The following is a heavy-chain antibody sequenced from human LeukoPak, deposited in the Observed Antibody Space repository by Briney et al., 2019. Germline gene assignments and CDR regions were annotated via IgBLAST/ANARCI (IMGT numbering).Heavy chain of an antibody. CDR2: IDLEGSQR. J-gene: IGHJ4*02. CDR1: GFTFSSYA. D-gene: IGHD4/OR15-4a*01. V-gene: IGHV3-7*01. CDR3: ARDVDYANPRHDY. Sequence: GGSLRLSCAASGFTFSSYAMHWVRQAPGKGLEWVANIDLEGSQRFYVDSLKGRFTISRDNANNLVYLQMNSLRAEDTAVYYCARDVDYANPRHDYWGQGTLVTVSS.